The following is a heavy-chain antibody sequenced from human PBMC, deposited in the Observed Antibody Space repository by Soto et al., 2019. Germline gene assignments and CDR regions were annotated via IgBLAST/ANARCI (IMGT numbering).Heavy chain of an antibody. J-gene: IGHJ4*02. Sequence: QVQRVQSGTEVKKPGASVNVSCKAFGYTFTSYGFSWVRQVPGQGLEWLGWISAFNGDTQYAQTMKGRLTVTTDTSTTTVHMELRSLAPADTAVYYCAREAGWQRLVPYDWGQGTLVTV. D-gene: IGHD6-13*01. CDR3: AREAGWQRLVPYD. V-gene: IGHV1-18*04. CDR1: GYTFTSYG. CDR2: ISAFNGDT.